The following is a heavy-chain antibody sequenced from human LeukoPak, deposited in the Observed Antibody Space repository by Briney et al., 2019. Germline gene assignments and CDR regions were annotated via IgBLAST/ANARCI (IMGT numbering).Heavy chain of an antibody. CDR3: ARVTGYWYFDL. D-gene: IGHD3-9*01. CDR2: LSHNGGTT. Sequence: GGSLRLSCAASGFTFSSYDMSCARHAPGKGREWVLALSHNGGTTYPDSMKGRSTVSRDNFKNTVYMQMNSLRAEDTAVYYCARVTGYWYFDLWGRGTLVTVSS. J-gene: IGHJ2*01. V-gene: IGHV3-23*01. CDR1: GFTFSSYD.